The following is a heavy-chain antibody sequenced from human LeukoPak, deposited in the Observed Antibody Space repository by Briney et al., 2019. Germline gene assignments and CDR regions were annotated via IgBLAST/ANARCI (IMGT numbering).Heavy chain of an antibody. J-gene: IGHJ5*02. V-gene: IGHV3-20*04. CDR2: INWNGGST. D-gene: IGHD3-3*01. CDR3: ARDLGFVGRNWFDP. Sequence: GGSLRLSCAASGFTFDDYGMSWVRQAPGKGLEWVSGINWNGGSTGYADSVKGRFTISRDNAKNSLYLQMNSLRAEDTALYYCARDLGFVGRNWFDPWGQGTLVTVSS. CDR1: GFTFDDYG.